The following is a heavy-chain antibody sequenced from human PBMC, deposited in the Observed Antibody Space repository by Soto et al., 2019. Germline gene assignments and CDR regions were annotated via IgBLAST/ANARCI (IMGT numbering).Heavy chain of an antibody. CDR2: ISVGGGSI. Sequence: EVQLVESGGGLVQPWGSLRASCVASGFTFSSYALNWVRQAPGKGLEWVSYISVGGGSIFYADSVKGRSTISRGDATNYLYLQMNSLPDEDRAVYYFVIDYRWVFHFWGQGTMVTVSS. CDR3: VIDYRWVFHF. CDR1: GFTFSSYA. D-gene: IGHD1-26*01. V-gene: IGHV3-48*02. J-gene: IGHJ3*01.